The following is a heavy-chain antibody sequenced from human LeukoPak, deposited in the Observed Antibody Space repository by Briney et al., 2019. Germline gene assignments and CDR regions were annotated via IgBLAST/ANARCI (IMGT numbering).Heavy chain of an antibody. CDR1: GYTFTSYG. CDR3: ARDLRYYDFWSGPGSDYYYYYMDV. Sequence: ASVKVSCKASGYTFTSYGISWVRQAPGQGLEWMGWISAYNGNTNYAQKLQGRVTMTTDTSTSTAYMELRSLRSDDTAVYYCARDLRYYDFWSGPGSDYYYYYMDVWGKGTTVTVSS. V-gene: IGHV1-18*01. CDR2: ISAYNGNT. D-gene: IGHD3-3*01. J-gene: IGHJ6*03.